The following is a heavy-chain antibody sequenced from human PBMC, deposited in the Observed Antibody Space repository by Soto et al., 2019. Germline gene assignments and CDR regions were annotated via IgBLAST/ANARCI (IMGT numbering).Heavy chain of an antibody. CDR2: SSATGAGT. D-gene: IGHD1-7*01. J-gene: IGHJ4*02. CDR3: AKDRRAGGNYGFYSDF. Sequence: GGSLRLSCAASGFTFSSYGMTWVRQAPGKGLEWVSFSSATGAGTYYADSVKGRFAISRDNSKNTLYLQMTSLRADDTAVYYCAKDRRAGGNYGFYSDFWGQGALVTVSS. V-gene: IGHV3-23*01. CDR1: GFTFSSYG.